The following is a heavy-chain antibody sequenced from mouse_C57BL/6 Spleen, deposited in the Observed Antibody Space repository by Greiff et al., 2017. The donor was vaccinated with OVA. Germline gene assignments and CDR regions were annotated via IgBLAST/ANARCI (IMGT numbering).Heavy chain of an antibody. CDR1: GFTFSNYW. Sequence: EVQVVESGGGLVQPGGSMKLSCVASGFTFSNYWMNWVRQSPEKGLEWVAQIRLKSDNYATHYAESVKGRFTISRDDSKSSVYLQMNNLRAEDTGIYYCTIGRNYYGYYAMDYWGQGTSVTVSS. CDR3: TIGRNYYGYYAMDY. V-gene: IGHV6-3*01. J-gene: IGHJ4*01. CDR2: IRLKSDNYAT. D-gene: IGHD1-1*01.